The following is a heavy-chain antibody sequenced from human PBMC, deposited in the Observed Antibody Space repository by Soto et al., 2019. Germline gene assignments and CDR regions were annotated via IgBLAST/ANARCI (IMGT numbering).Heavy chain of an antibody. J-gene: IGHJ3*02. V-gene: IGHV6-1*01. CDR1: GDSVSSNSAA. CDR3: ARARYYDFWSGYYIVPDALDI. Sequence: SQTLSLTCAISGDSVSSNSAAWNWFRQSPSRGLEWLGRTYYRSKWYNDYAVSVKSRITINPDTSKNQFSLQLNSVTPEDTAVYYCARARYYDFWSGYYIVPDALDIWGQGTMVTVSS. D-gene: IGHD3-3*01. CDR2: TYYRSKWYN.